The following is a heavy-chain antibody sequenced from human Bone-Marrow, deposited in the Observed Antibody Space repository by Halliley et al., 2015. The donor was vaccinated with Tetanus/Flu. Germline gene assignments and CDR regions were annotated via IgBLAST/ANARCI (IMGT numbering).Heavy chain of an antibody. V-gene: IGHV4-59*09. CDR2: IYYRGGT. D-gene: IGHD3-22*01. J-gene: IGHJ4*02. CDR3: ARGYDASGYYNGDFHY. Sequence: IGYIYYRGGTQPTPSLRSRVPMSADTSKNQISLGLSSVTAADTAVYFCARGYDASGYYNGDFHYWGQGTLVTVSS.